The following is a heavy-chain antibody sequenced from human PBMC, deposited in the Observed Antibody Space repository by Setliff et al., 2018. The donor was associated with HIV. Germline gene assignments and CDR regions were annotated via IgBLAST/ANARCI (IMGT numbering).Heavy chain of an antibody. Sequence: SETLSLTCSVSGVSITNNYWNWIRQPPGKGLEWIATIYNSGNSVSNPSLKSRVTISVDTSKNQFSLTLNSVTAADTAVYYCARVEAKVRGATYGMDVWGQGTTVTVSS. V-gene: IGHV4-59*01. CDR3: ARVEAKVRGATYGMDV. CDR1: GVSITNNY. J-gene: IGHJ6*02. D-gene: IGHD3-10*01. CDR2: IYNSGNS.